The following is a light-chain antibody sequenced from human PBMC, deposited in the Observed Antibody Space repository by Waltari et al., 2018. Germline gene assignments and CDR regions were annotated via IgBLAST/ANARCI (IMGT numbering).Light chain of an antibody. Sequence: DIVMTQSPDSLAVSLVERATINCNSSQSVLYSSNNKNYLAWYQQKPGQPPKLLIYWASTRESGVPDRFSGSGSGTDFTLTISSLQAEDVAVYYCQQYYSTPRGTFGQGTKLEIK. V-gene: IGKV4-1*01. CDR2: WAS. CDR1: QSVLYSSNNKNY. J-gene: IGKJ2*01. CDR3: QQYYSTPRGT.